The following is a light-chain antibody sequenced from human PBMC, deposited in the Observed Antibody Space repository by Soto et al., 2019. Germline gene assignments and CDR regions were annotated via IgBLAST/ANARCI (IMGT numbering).Light chain of an antibody. CDR3: QQYNGYWT. CDR2: EAS. V-gene: IGKV1-5*03. CDR1: QSISGS. Sequence: DIQMTQSPSTLSASVGDRVTITCRASQSISGSLAWYQQKPGKAPKLLIYEASNLKSGVPSRFSGSGSGTEFTLISSSLQTDDSANYYCQQYNGYWTFGQGTRVDIK. J-gene: IGKJ1*01.